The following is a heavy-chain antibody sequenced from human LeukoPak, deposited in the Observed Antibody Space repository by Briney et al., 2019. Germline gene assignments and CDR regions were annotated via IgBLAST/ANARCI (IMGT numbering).Heavy chain of an antibody. D-gene: IGHD6-13*01. CDR3: ASRIATAGSVDY. J-gene: IGHJ4*02. V-gene: IGHV3-53*01. CDR1: GFTVRSKY. CDR2: IYSSGST. Sequence: PGGSLRLSCAASGFTVRSKYMSWVRQTPGKGLEWVSVIYSSGSTYYADSVKGRFTISRDNSKNPLHLQMNTLRAEDTAVYYCASRIATAGSVDYWGQGILVTVSS.